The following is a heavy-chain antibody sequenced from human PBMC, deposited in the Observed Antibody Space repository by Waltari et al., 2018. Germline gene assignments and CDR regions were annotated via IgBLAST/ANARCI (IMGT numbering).Heavy chain of an antibody. CDR1: GYTFTSYD. D-gene: IGHD2-2*01. CDR3: ARVRGYCSSTSCFKYNWFDP. V-gene: IGHV1-8*01. Sequence: QVQLVQSGAEVKKPGASVKVSCKASGYTFTSYDINWVRQATGQGLEWMGWMNPNSGNTGYAQKFQGRVTMTRNTSISTAYMELSSLRSEDTAVYYCARVRGYCSSTSCFKYNWFDPWGQGTLVTVSS. CDR2: MNPNSGNT. J-gene: IGHJ5*02.